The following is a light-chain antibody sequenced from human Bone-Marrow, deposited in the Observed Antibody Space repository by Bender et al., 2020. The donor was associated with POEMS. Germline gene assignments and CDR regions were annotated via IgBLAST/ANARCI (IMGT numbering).Light chain of an antibody. V-gene: IGLV1-44*01. CDR1: SSNIGSNP. J-gene: IGLJ3*02. CDR2: SND. Sequence: QSVLTQPPSASGTPGQRVTISCSGSSSNIGSNPVSWYQQLPGTAPKLLIYSNDQRPSEVPDRFSGSRSGTSASLAISGLQSEDEADYYCAVWDDSLNGWVFGGGTKLTVL. CDR3: AVWDDSLNGWV.